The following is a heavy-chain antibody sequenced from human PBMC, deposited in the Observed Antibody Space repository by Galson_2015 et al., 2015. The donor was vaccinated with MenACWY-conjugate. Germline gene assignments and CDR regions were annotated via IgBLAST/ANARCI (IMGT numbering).Heavy chain of an antibody. V-gene: IGHV3-72*01. J-gene: IGHJ4*02. CDR3: TRLGRCWGGQDY. D-gene: IGHD2-15*01. CDR1: GFSFNDHY. CDR2: IRNKPSRYTT. Sequence: SLRLSCAASGFSFNDHYMDWVRQAPGKGLEWVGRIRNKPSRYTTEYAASVKGRFTISRDDSQTSVYLQMNSLKTEDTAVYFCTRLGRCWGGQDYWGPGSLVIVSS.